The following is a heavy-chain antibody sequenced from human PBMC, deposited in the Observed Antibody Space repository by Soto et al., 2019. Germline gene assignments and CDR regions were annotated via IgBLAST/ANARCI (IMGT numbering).Heavy chain of an antibody. J-gene: IGHJ4*02. Sequence: SETLSLTCTVSGGSITTGGYYWSWIRQLPGKGLEWIGHRYYSGSTYYNPSLKSRVSISLDTSKNQFSLKLSFVTAADTAMYYCARTKCSGGNCYYYLDYWGQGSLVTVSS. V-gene: IGHV4-31*03. CDR2: RYYSGST. CDR1: GGSITTGGYY. CDR3: ARTKCSGGNCYYYLDY. D-gene: IGHD2-15*01.